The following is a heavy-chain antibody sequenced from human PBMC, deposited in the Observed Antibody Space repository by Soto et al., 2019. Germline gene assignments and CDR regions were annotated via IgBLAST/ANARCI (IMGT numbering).Heavy chain of an antibody. CDR1: GCSVSSGSYD. CDR2: IYYSGST. Sequence: AETMSLTSTVSGCSVSSGSYDWSWLRQPPGKGLEWIGYIYYSGSTNYNPSLKSRVTISVDTSKNQFSLKLSSVTAADTAVYYCARGAHNFPYYYYYYGMDVWGQGTTV. J-gene: IGHJ6*02. V-gene: IGHV4-61*01. CDR3: ARGAHNFPYYYYYYGMDV.